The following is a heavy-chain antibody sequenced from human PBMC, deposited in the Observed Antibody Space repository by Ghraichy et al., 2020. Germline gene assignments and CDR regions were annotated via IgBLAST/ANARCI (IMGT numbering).Heavy chain of an antibody. J-gene: IGHJ4*02. CDR3: ARVGSGAFDY. Sequence: SETLSLTCTVSGASISSYYWSWIRQPPGKGLEWIGYIYYSGNTNYNPSLKSRVTILIDTSKNQFSLKLSSVTAADTAVYYCARVGSGAFDYWGQGTLVTVSS. CDR2: IYYSGNT. CDR1: GASISSYY. D-gene: IGHD2-15*01. V-gene: IGHV4-59*01.